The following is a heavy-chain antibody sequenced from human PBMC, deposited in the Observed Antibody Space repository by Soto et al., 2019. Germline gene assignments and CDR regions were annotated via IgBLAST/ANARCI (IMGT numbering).Heavy chain of an antibody. CDR3: ATMVRGVIDSWYFDL. V-gene: IGHV4-31*03. Sequence: QVQLQESGPGLVKPSQTLSLTCTVSGGSISSGGYYWSWIRQHPGKGLEWIGYIYYSGSTYYNPSLKSRFTISVDTSKNQFSLKLSSVTAADTAVYYCATMVRGVIDSWYFDLWGRGTLVTVSS. CDR1: GGSISSGGYY. CDR2: IYYSGST. D-gene: IGHD3-10*01. J-gene: IGHJ2*01.